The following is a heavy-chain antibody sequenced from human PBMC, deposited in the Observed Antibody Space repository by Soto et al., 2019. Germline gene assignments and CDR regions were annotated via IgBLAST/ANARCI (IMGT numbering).Heavy chain of an antibody. D-gene: IGHD1-26*01. CDR3: ARDKSGSYSIDY. Sequence: EVQLVESGGGLVQSGGSLRLTCAASGFTFNKYTMNWVRQAPGKGLEWLSYISGGGGTMFYADSVKGRVTISRDNAKNSLYLQMASLRAEDTAVYYCARDKSGSYSIDYWGQGTLVTVSS. V-gene: IGHV3-48*04. CDR1: GFTFNKYT. CDR2: ISGGGGTM. J-gene: IGHJ4*02.